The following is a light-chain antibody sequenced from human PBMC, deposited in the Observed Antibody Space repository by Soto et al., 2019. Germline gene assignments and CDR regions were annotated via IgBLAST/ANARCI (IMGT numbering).Light chain of an antibody. CDR2: DVS. V-gene: IGLV2-14*03. CDR1: TIDVGGHNY. Sequence: QSALTQPASVSGSPGQSITISCTGTTIDVGGHNYVSWYQQHPGKVPKPIIYDVSNRPSGVSNRFSGSKSGNTASLTISGLQAEDEADFYCSSYTTINTWVFGGGTKLTVL. CDR3: SSYTTINTWV. J-gene: IGLJ3*02.